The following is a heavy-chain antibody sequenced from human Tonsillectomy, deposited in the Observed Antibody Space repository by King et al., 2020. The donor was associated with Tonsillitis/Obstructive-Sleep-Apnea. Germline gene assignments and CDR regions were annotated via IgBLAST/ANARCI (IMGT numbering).Heavy chain of an antibody. V-gene: IGHV3-21*01. CDR3: AKDGALAAPNLPEYYYMDV. CDR2: ISSGSSYR. CDR1: GFTFSIYS. J-gene: IGHJ6*03. Sequence: VQLVESGGGLVKPGGSLRLSCAASGFTFSIYSMNWVRQAPGKGLEWVSSISSGSSYRFYADSLKGRITISRDDARNSLFLEMNSLRAEDTALYYCAKDGALAAPNLPEYYYMDVWGRGTTVTVSS. D-gene: IGHD6-6*01.